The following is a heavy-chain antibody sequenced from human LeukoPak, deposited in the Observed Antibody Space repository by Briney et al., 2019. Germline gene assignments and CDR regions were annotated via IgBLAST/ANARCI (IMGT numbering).Heavy chain of an antibody. CDR3: ARGPPVVAPAATYFDY. V-gene: IGHV1-18*01. D-gene: IGHD2-2*01. J-gene: IGHJ4*02. Sequence: ASVKVSCKASGYTFTSYGISWVRQAPGQGLEWMGWISGYNGNTNYAQKLQGRVTMTTDTSTSTAYMELRSLRSDDTAVYYCARGPPVVAPAATYFDYWGQGTLVTVSS. CDR1: GYTFTSYG. CDR2: ISGYNGNT.